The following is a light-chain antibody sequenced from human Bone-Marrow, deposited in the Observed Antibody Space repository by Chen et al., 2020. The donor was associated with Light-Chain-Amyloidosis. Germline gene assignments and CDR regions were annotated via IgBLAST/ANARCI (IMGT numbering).Light chain of an antibody. J-gene: IGLJ3*02. CDR2: EDD. CDR3: QSYQGSSQGV. Sequence: NFMLTQPHSVSEYPGKTVIISCTRSRGSIATKYVQWYQQRPGSSPTTVIYEDDQRPSGVPDRFSGSIDRSSNSASLTISGLKTEDEADYYCQSYQGSSQGVFGGGTKLTVL. V-gene: IGLV6-57*01. CDR1: RGSIATKY.